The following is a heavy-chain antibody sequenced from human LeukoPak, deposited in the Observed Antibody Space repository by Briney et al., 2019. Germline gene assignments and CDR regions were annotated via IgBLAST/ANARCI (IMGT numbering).Heavy chain of an antibody. CDR3: ARIYYAGSGPTFDY. CDR1: GYSISSGYY. CDR2: IYDSGST. V-gene: IGHV4-38-2*02. Sequence: PSETLSLTCTVSGYSISSGYYWGWIRQPPGKGLEWIGTIYDSGSTYYNPSLKSRVTISVDTSKNQFSLKLSSVTAADTAVYYCARIYYAGSGPTFDYWGQGTLVTVSS. D-gene: IGHD3-22*01. J-gene: IGHJ4*02.